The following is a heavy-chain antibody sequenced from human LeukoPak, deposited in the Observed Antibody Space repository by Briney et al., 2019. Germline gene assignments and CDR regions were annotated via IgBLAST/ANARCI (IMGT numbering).Heavy chain of an antibody. D-gene: IGHD2-2*01. J-gene: IGHJ3*02. Sequence: GGSLRLSCAASGFTFSSYGMHWVRQAPGKGLEWVAVISYDGSNKYYADSVKGRFTISRDNSKNTLYLQMNSLRAEDTAVYYCARDLVGYCSSTSCYGDAFDIWGQGTMVTVSS. CDR1: GFTFSSYG. CDR2: ISYDGSNK. CDR3: ARDLVGYCSSTSCYGDAFDI. V-gene: IGHV3-30*03.